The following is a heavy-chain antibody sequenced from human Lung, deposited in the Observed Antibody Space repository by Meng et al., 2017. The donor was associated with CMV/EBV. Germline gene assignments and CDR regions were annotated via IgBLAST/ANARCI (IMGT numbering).Heavy chain of an antibody. CDR1: GGSFSGYY. CDR2: INHSGST. D-gene: IGHD2/OR15-2a*01. Sequence: QVQLQQWGAGRLKPSETLSLTCAVYGGSFSGYYWSWIRQPPGKGLEWIGEINHSGSTNYNPSLKSRVTISVDTSKNQFSLKLSSVTAADTAVYYCARGFLSFVRVFDYWGQGTLVTVSS. V-gene: IGHV4-34*01. J-gene: IGHJ4*02. CDR3: ARGFLSFVRVFDY.